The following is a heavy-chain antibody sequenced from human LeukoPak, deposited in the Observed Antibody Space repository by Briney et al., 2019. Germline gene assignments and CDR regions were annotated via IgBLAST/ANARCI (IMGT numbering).Heavy chain of an antibody. D-gene: IGHD6-13*01. J-gene: IGHJ5*02. CDR2: IKSKTDGGTT. V-gene: IGHV3-15*01. Sequence: GGALTLSCAASGFTFSNAWMNWVRQAPGKGLEGIGRIKSKTDGGTTDYAAPVEGRFTISRDDSKNTLYLQMNSLKTEDTAVYCCTTEFLKEPYSSSWGGSWGQGTLVTVSS. CDR1: GFTFSNAW. CDR3: TTEFLKEPYSSSWGGS.